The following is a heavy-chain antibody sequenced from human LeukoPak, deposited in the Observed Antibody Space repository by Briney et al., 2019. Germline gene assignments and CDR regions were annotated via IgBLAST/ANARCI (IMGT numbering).Heavy chain of an antibody. Sequence: GGSLRLACVAYGFTFRNCGMTWVRQAPGKGLEWVSTISGSDDGTYYADSVRGRFTISRDNSKNTLYLQMKALRDEDTATYYCARRGPIYSSTPGNYFDYWGQGTLVTVSS. J-gene: IGHJ4*02. V-gene: IGHV3-23*01. CDR2: ISGSDDGT. CDR3: ARRGPIYSSTPGNYFDY. D-gene: IGHD3-10*01. CDR1: GFTFRNCG.